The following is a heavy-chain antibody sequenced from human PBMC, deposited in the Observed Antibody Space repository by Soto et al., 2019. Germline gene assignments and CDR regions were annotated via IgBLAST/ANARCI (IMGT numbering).Heavy chain of an antibody. J-gene: IGHJ6*02. Sequence: SQTLSLTCAISGDSVSRNSAAWNCFRQSPSRGLEWLGRTYYRSKWYNDYAVSVKSRITINPDTSKNQFSLQLNSVTPEDTAVYYCARGGMDYDFWSGYLESDGMYVWGQGPTVTASS. D-gene: IGHD3-3*01. CDR3: ARGGMDYDFWSGYLESDGMYV. CDR1: GDSVSRNSAA. V-gene: IGHV6-1*01. CDR2: TYYRSKWYN.